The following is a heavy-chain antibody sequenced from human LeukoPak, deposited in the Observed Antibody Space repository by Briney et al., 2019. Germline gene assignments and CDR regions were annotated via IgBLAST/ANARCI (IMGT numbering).Heavy chain of an antibody. CDR2: IKQDGGEK. J-gene: IGHJ4*02. CDR1: GFTFSSYW. Sequence: GGSLRLSCAASGFTFSSYWMSWVRQAPGKGLEWVAIIKQDGGEKYYVDSVKGRFTISRDNAKNSLYLQMNSLRVEDTAVYYCATTPPRTSIFGVVSRYPFDYWGQGTLVTVSS. CDR3: ATTPPRTSIFGVVSRYPFDY. D-gene: IGHD3-3*01. V-gene: IGHV3-7*01.